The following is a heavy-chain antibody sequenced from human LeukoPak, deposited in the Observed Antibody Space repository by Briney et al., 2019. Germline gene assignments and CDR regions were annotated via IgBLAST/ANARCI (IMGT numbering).Heavy chain of an antibody. CDR3: ARGPQGKSGSPPYYFDY. CDR2: IENDGTTT. V-gene: IGHV3-74*01. J-gene: IGHJ4*02. D-gene: IGHD1-26*01. CDR1: GFTFSSHW. Sequence: PGGSLRLSCAASGFTFSSHWMHWVRQAPGKGLVWVSNIENDGTTTHYANSVKGRFTISRDNSKNTLYLQMNNLGVEDTAVYYCARGPQGKSGSPPYYFDYWGQGTLVTVSS.